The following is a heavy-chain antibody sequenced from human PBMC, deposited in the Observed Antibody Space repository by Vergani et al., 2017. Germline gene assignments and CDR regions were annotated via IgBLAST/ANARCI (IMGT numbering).Heavy chain of an antibody. D-gene: IGHD6-19*01. CDR1: GFTFSSYA. CDR2: ISYDGSNK. CDR3: ARGVRHERAPVAVDY. V-gene: IGHV3-30-3*01. Sequence: QVQLVESGGGVVQPGRSLRLSCAASGFTFSSYAMHWVRQAPGKGLEWVAVISYDGSNKYYADSVQGRFTISRDNSKNTLYLQMNSLRAEDTAVYYCARGVRHERAPVAVDYWGQGTLVTVSS. J-gene: IGHJ4*02.